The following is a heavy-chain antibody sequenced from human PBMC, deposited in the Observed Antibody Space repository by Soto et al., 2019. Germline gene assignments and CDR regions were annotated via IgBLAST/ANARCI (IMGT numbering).Heavy chain of an antibody. V-gene: IGHV3-23*01. J-gene: IGHJ6*03. CDR3: AKVDCSSTSCYAGYYYYYYVDV. CDR2: ISGSGGST. D-gene: IGHD2-2*01. Sequence: PGGSLRLSCAASGFTFSSYAMSWVRQAPGKGLEWVSAISGSGGSTYYADYVKGRFTISRDNSKNTLYLQMNSLRAEDTAVYYCAKVDCSSTSCYAGYYYYYYVDVWGKGTTVTVSS. CDR1: GFTFSSYA.